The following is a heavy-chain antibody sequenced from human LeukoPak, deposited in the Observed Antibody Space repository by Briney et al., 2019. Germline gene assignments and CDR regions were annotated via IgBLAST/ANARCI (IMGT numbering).Heavy chain of an antibody. J-gene: IGHJ4*02. CDR1: GFTFRRYS. D-gene: IGHD3-10*01. CDR3: TRDLSASLPGGFDY. CDR2: ISSTSSYI. Sequence: GGSLRLSCAASGFTFRRYSMNWVRQAPGKGLEWVSTISSTSSYIYYADSVEGRFTISRDNARNSVYLQMNSLRAEDTAVYYCTRDLSASLPGGFDYWDQGTLVTVSS. V-gene: IGHV3-21*01.